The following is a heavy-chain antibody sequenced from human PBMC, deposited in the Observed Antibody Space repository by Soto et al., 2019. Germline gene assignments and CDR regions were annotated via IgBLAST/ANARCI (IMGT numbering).Heavy chain of an antibody. V-gene: IGHV3-74*01. Sequence: GGSLRLSCAASGFIFKMYWMHWVRQSPGKGLVWISRIYSDGTYSDYADSVRGRFTISRDNVNDTLYLQMNNLRAEDSGLYYCTRGPRPISTGTGAYWGQGTQVTVSS. D-gene: IGHD3-10*01. CDR1: GFIFKMYW. CDR3: TRGPRPISTGTGAY. CDR2: IYSDGTYS. J-gene: IGHJ4*02.